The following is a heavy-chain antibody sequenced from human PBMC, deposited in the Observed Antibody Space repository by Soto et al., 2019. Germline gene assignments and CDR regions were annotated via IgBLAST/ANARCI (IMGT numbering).Heavy chain of an antibody. Sequence: GGSLRLSCAASGFTFSSYWMHWVRQAPGKGLVWVSRINSDGSSTSYADSVKGRFTISRDNAKNTLYLQMNSLRAEDTAVYYCARETVIGLYYYYGMDVWGQGTTVTVSS. V-gene: IGHV3-74*01. CDR3: ARETVIGLYYYYGMDV. J-gene: IGHJ6*02. D-gene: IGHD4-4*01. CDR1: GFTFSSYW. CDR2: INSDGSST.